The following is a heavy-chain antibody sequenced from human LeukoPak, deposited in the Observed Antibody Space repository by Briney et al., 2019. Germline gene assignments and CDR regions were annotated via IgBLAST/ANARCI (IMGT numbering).Heavy chain of an antibody. CDR3: ARADYGDYYYYYMDV. Sequence: GSVKVSCKASGYTFTSDDINWVRQAPGQGLEWMGWMNPNSGNTGYAQKFQGRVTMTRNTSISTAYMELSSLRSEDTAVYYCARADYGDYYYYYMDVWGKGTTVTVSS. CDR2: MNPNSGNT. D-gene: IGHD4-17*01. V-gene: IGHV1-8*01. CDR1: GYTFTSDD. J-gene: IGHJ6*03.